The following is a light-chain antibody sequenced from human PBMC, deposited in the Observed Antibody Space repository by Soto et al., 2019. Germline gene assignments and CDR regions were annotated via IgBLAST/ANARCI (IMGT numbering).Light chain of an antibody. J-gene: IGKJ1*01. CDR3: QQYGDWPPWT. CDR1: HSLINF. V-gene: IGKV3-15*01. Sequence: EIVMTQSPATLSVSPGEGATLSCRASHSLINFVAWYQQRPGQPPRLLIYGASSRATGIPARFSGGGSGTDFTLTITSLQSEDSAVYYCQQYGDWPPWTFGQGTKVDIK. CDR2: GAS.